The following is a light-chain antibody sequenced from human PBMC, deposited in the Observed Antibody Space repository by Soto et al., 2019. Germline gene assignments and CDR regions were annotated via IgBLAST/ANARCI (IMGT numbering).Light chain of an antibody. CDR2: GAS. CDR3: QQYNNWPIT. V-gene: IGKV3-15*01. J-gene: IGKJ5*01. Sequence: EILMTQSPATLSVSPGQRATLSCRASQSVSSNLAWYQQKPGQAPRLLIYGASTRSTGITDRFSGSGSGTEFTLTISSLQSEDFAVYYCQQYNNWPITFGQGTRLEIK. CDR1: QSVSSN.